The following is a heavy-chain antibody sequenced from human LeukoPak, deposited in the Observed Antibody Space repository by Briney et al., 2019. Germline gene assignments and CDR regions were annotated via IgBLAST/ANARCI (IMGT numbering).Heavy chain of an antibody. CDR3: ARAPSRYYGSGSTR. J-gene: IGHJ4*02. CDR2: ISSSSSYI. D-gene: IGHD3-10*01. CDR1: GFTFSSYS. Sequence: PGGSLRLSCAASGFTFSSYSMNWVRQAPGKGLEWVSSISSSSSYIYYADSVKGRFTISRDNAKNSLYLQMNSLRAEDTAVYYCARAPSRYYGSGSTRWGQGTLVTVSS. V-gene: IGHV3-21*01.